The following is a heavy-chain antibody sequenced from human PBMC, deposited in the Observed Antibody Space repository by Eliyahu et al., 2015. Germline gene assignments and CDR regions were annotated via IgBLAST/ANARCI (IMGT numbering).Heavy chain of an antibody. Sequence: QVQLVESGGGVVQPGRSLRLSCAASGFXFSXYAMHWVRQAPGKGLGWVAVISSDGSNEYYVDSVKGRFTLSRDNSKNTLYLQMNSLRTEDTALYYCAVKGGWTTVTMMGAPLDYWGQGTLVTVSS. CDR1: GFXFSXYA. CDR3: AVKGGWTTVTMMGAPLDY. D-gene: IGHD4-17*01. V-gene: IGHV3-30*03. CDR2: ISSDGSNE. J-gene: IGHJ4*02.